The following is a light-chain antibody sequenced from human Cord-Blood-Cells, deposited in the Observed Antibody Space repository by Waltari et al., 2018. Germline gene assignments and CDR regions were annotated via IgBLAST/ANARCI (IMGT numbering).Light chain of an antibody. V-gene: IGKV3-11*01. CDR2: DAS. J-gene: IGKJ2*01. Sequence: EIVLTQSPATLSLSPGERATLSCRASQSVSSYLAWYQQKPGQAPRLLIYDASNRATGIPAGFSGSGSGTDFTLTISSLEPEDCAVYYCQQRSNWYTFGQGTKLEIK. CDR1: QSVSSY. CDR3: QQRSNWYT.